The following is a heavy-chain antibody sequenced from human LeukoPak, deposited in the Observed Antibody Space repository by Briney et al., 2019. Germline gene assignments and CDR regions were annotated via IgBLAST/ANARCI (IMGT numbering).Heavy chain of an antibody. V-gene: IGHV4-30-2*01. CDR3: ARAYGSGSYPPAF. J-gene: IGHJ4*02. Sequence: SQTLSLTCAVSGGSISSGGYSWSWIRQPPGKGLEWIGYIYHSGSTYYNPSLKSRVTISVDRSKNQFSLKLSSVTAADTAVYYCARAYGSGSYPPAFWGQGTLVTVSS. D-gene: IGHD3-10*01. CDR1: GGSISSGGYS. CDR2: IYHSGST.